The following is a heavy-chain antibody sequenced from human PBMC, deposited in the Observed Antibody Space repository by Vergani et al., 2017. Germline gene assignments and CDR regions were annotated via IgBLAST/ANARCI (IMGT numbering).Heavy chain of an antibody. Sequence: EVQLVESGGGLVKPGGSLRLSCAASGFTVSSNYMSWVRQAPGKGLEWVSVIYSGGSTYYADSVKGRFTISRDNSKNTLYLQMNSLRAEDTAVYYCAREWVDSGSYGNAFDIWGQGTMVTVSS. CDR2: IYSGGST. D-gene: IGHD1-26*01. J-gene: IGHJ3*02. CDR1: GFTVSSNY. V-gene: IGHV3-53*01. CDR3: AREWVDSGSYGNAFDI.